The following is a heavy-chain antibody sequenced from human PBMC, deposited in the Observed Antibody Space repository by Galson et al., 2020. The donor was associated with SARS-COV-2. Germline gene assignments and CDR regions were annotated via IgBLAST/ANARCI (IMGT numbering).Heavy chain of an antibody. V-gene: IGHV3-23*01. CDR3: ARGTEQSYFDSSGYFQPNFDS. J-gene: IGHJ4*02. Sequence: GESLKISCAASGFNFRYYAMTWVRHSPGVGLEYVAGISAAGTSEDYADSVKGRFTISRDNSKDTLYLQMNSLRAEDTAVYYCARGTEQSYFDSSGYFQPNFDSWGQGTLVTVSS. D-gene: IGHD3-22*01. CDR2: ISAAGTSE. CDR1: GFNFRYYA.